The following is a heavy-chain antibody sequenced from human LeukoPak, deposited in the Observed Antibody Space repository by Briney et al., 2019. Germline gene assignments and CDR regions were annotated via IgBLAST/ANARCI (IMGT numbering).Heavy chain of an antibody. D-gene: IGHD2-21*01. Sequence: GGSLRLSCAASGFTFSSYSMNWARQAPGKGLEWVSSISSSSSYIYYADSVKGRFTISRDNAKNSLYLQMNSLRAEDTAVYYCARAKWDCSFDYWGQGTLVTVSS. V-gene: IGHV3-21*01. CDR1: GFTFSSYS. CDR3: ARAKWDCSFDY. CDR2: ISSSSSYI. J-gene: IGHJ4*02.